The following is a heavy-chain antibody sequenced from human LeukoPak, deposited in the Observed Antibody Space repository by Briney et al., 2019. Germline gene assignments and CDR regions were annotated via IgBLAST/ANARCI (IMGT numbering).Heavy chain of an antibody. CDR1: GFTFSTYS. CDR2: ISSSSSYI. D-gene: IGHD3-22*01. CDR3: ARHVVAVGFDY. Sequence: PGGSLRLSCAASGFTFSTYSMNWVRQAPGKGLEWVSSISSSSSYIYYADSVQGRFTISRGNAKNSLYLQMNSLRAEDTAVYYCARHVVAVGFDYWGQGTLVTVSS. J-gene: IGHJ4*02. V-gene: IGHV3-21*01.